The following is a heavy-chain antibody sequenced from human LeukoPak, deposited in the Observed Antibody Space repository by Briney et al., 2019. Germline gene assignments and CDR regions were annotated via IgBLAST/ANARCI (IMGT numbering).Heavy chain of an antibody. CDR3: ARDGQLGTHAFDV. V-gene: IGHV1-18*01. CDR2: ISVYNGNT. J-gene: IGHJ3*01. D-gene: IGHD6-13*01. CDR1: GYTFKTYD. Sequence: ASVKDSCKASGYTFKTYDISWVRQAPGQGLAWMGWISVYNGNTNYAQNVQGRATMTTDTSTSTAYMELRSLRSDDTAVYYCARDGQLGTHAFDVWGQGTMVTVSS.